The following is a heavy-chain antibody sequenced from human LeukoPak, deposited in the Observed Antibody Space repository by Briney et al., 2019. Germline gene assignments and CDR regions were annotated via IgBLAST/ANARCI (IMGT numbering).Heavy chain of an antibody. Sequence: GGSLRLSCAASGFTFSSYSMNWVRQAPGKGLEWVSSISSSSSSYIYYADSVKGRFTISRDNAKNSLYLQMNSLRAEDTAVYYCARARSSWRAYDYWGQGTLVTVSS. V-gene: IGHV3-21*01. CDR3: ARARSSWRAYDY. CDR2: ISSSSSSYI. CDR1: GFTFSSYS. J-gene: IGHJ4*02. D-gene: IGHD6-13*01.